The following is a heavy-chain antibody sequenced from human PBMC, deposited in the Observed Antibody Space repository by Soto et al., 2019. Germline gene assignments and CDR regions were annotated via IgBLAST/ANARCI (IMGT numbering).Heavy chain of an antibody. Sequence: GGSLRLSCAASGFTFGSYGMHWVRQAPGKGLVWVSRISSDGSSISYVESVKGRFTISRDNAKNTLYLQMISLRAEDTAVYYCARAHYDILTANIRFDPWGQGTLVPSPQ. V-gene: IGHV3-74*01. J-gene: IGHJ5*02. D-gene: IGHD3-9*01. CDR1: GFTFGSYG. CDR3: ARAHYDILTANIRFDP. CDR2: ISSDGSSI.